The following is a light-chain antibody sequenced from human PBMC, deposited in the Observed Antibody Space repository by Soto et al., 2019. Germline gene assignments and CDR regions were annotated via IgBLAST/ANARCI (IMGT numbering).Light chain of an antibody. CDR2: NAS. Sequence: EIVLTQSPATLSLSPGERATLSCRASQSVNTFLAWYQQQRGHAPRLLIANASNRATDIPARFRGSASGTDLTLASSRLESEAFAVYYCQQSNNWPHTFGGGTTVAIK. CDR1: QSVNTF. V-gene: IGKV3-11*01. J-gene: IGKJ4*01. CDR3: QQSNNWPHT.